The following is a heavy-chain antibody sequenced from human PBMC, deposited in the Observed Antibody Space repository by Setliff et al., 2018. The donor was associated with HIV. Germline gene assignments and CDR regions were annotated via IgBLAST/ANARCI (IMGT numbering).Heavy chain of an antibody. CDR2: ISSSGIT. D-gene: IGHD2-21*01. CDR1: DDSFSNYD. CDR3: ARLGRAIDDGGSSLRLDF. Sequence: SETLSLTCVVSDDSFSNYDWTWIRQSPGETLEWIGYISSSGITNYNPSLRSRATISIETSNTRFSLWLRSATAADTATYFCARLGRAIDDGGSSLRLDFWGQGMLVTVSS. J-gene: IGHJ4*02. V-gene: IGHV4-4*09.